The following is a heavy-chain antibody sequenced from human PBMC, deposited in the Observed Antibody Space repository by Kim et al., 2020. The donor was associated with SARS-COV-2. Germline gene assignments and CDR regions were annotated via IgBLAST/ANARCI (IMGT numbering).Heavy chain of an antibody. V-gene: IGHV1-46*01. Sequence: ASVKVSCKASGYTFTHHYMHWVRQAPGQGLEWMGMINPSGGAATYAQKFQGRVTMTSDTSTSTVYMEVSSLRSEDTALYYCATSLACCSGGSCHSWGQGTLVTVSS. CDR3: ATSLACCSGGSCHS. CDR1: GYTFTHHY. D-gene: IGHD2-15*01. J-gene: IGHJ4*02. CDR2: INPSGGAA.